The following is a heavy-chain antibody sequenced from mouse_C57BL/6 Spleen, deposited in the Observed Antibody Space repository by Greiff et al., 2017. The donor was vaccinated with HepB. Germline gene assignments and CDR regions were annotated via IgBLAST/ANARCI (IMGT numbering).Heavy chain of an antibody. V-gene: IGHV1-18*01. D-gene: IGHD1-1*01. CDR2: INPNNGGT. J-gene: IGHJ4*01. CDR3: ARGPLYYGSSYVYAMDY. Sequence: EVQLQQSGPELVKPGASVKIPRKASGYTFTDYNMDWVKQSHGKSLEWIGDINPNNGGTIYNQKFKGKATLTVDKSSSTAYMELRSLTSEDTAVYYCARGPLYYGSSYVYAMDYWGQGTSVTVSS. CDR1: GYTFTDYN.